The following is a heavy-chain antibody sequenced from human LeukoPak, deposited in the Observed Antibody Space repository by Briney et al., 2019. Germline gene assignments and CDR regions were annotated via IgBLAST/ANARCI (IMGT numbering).Heavy chain of an antibody. CDR1: GGSFSGYY. J-gene: IGHJ6*03. V-gene: IGHV4-34*01. D-gene: IGHD5-18*01. Sequence: KASETLSLTCAVYGGSFSGYYWSWIRQPPGKGLEWIGEINHSGSTNYNPSLKSRVTISVDTSKNQFSLKPSSVTAADTAVYYCAREGGHSYGYGGMTYYYYMDVWGKGTTVTVSS. CDR2: INHSGST. CDR3: AREGGHSYGYGGMTYYYYMDV.